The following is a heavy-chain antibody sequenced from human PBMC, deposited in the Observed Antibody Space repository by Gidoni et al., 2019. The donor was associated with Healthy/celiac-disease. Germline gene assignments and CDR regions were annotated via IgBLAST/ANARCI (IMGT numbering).Heavy chain of an antibody. CDR1: GGSISSGGYS. CDR2: IYHSGST. D-gene: IGHD6-25*01. CDR3: ARAASYYYYYMDV. Sequence: QLQLQESGSGLVKPSQTLSLTCAVYGGSISSGGYSWSWIRQPPGKGLEWIVYIYHSGSTYYNPSLKSRVTISVDRSKNQFSLKLSSVTAADTAVYYCARAASYYYYYMDVWGKGTTVTVSS. J-gene: IGHJ6*03. V-gene: IGHV4-30-2*01.